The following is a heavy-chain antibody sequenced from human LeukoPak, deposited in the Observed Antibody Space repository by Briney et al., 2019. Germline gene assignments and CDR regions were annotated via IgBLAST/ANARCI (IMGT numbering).Heavy chain of an antibody. V-gene: IGHV3-23*03. CDR1: GFIFSSYS. D-gene: IGHD1-1*01. CDR3: VKGSSTTTRHFDP. Sequence: GGSLRLSCVASGFIFSSYSMGWVRQGPGKGLKWVSLIDSGGSTTYFADSVKGRFTMSGDNFKNTLYLRMYRLRAEDTAVYYCVKGSSTTTRHFDPWGQGTPVTVSS. CDR2: IDSGGSTT. J-gene: IGHJ5*02.